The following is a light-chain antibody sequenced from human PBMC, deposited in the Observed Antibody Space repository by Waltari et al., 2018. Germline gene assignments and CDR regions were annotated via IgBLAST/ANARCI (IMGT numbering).Light chain of an antibody. Sequence: QSALTQPAPVSGSTGQSIPIPCTGTSSDGGSYNLLTWYQQHPGKAPKHMIYEGSKRPSGVSNRFSGSKSGNTASLTISGLQAEDEADYYCCSYAGSSTPYVFGTGTKVTVL. CDR1: SSDGGSYNL. J-gene: IGLJ1*01. CDR2: EGS. V-gene: IGLV2-23*01. CDR3: CSYAGSSTPYV.